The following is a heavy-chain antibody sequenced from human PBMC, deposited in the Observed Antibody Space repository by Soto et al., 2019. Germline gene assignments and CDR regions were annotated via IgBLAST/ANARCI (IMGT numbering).Heavy chain of an antibody. Sequence: GGSLRLSCAASGFTFSSYAMHWVRQAPGKGLEWVAVISYDGSNKYYADSVKGRFTISRDNSKNTLYLQMNSLRAEDTAVYYCARGSWGQLTYYFDYWGQGTLVTVSS. CDR3: ARGSWGQLTYYFDY. CDR2: ISYDGSNK. V-gene: IGHV3-30*04. CDR1: GFTFSSYA. J-gene: IGHJ4*02. D-gene: IGHD7-27*01.